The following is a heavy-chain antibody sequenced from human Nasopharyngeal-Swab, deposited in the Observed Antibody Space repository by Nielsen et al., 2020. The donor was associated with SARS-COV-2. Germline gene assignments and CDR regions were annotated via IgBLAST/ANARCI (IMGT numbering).Heavy chain of an antibody. V-gene: IGHV4-39*07. J-gene: IGHJ4*02. D-gene: IGHD3-10*01. CDR2: IYYSGST. CDR3: ARWAPYGSGSYGQDY. Sequence: RQAPGKGLEWIGSIYYSGSTYYNPSLKSRVTISVDTSKNQFSLKLSSVTAADTAVYYCARWAPYGSGSYGQDYWGQGTLVTVSS.